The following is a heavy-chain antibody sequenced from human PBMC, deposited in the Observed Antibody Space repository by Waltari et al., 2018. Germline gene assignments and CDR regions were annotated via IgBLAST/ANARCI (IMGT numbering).Heavy chain of an antibody. CDR2: IFTSRST. CDR1: GGSISNYY. Sequence: QVQLQESGPGLVKSSETLSLTCTVSGGSISNYYCSWIRQPAGKGLEWIGRIFTSRSTNYNPSLKSRVTMSADTSKNQYSLKLTSVTAADTAVYYCVTSRHGFDAFDIWGQGTVVTVSS. V-gene: IGHV4-4*07. J-gene: IGHJ3*02. CDR3: VTSRHGFDAFDI.